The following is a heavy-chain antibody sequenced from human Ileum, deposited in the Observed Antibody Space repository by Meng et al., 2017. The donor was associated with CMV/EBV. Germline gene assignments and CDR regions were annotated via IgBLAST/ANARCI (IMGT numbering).Heavy chain of an antibody. CDR3: AQRIYIDSYYFDS. CDR1: VGPISSNYY. D-gene: IGHD2/OR15-2a*01. Sequence: QLQQSGPGLLKPSETLSLPCTVSVGPISSNYYCGWIRQSPGKGLEWIGSLYYNGDTYYNPSLKSRVTLSVDTSKNQFSLKLNSVIAADTAVYYCAQRIYIDSYYFDSWGQGTLVTVSS. CDR2: LYYNGDT. J-gene: IGHJ4*02. V-gene: IGHV4-39*07.